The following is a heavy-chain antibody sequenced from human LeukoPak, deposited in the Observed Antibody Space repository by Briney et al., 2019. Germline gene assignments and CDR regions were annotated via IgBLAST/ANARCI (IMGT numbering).Heavy chain of an antibody. D-gene: IGHD1-1*01. V-gene: IGHV1-2*02. CDR2: INPNSGGT. CDR1: GYTFTGYY. Sequence: ASVKVSCKASGYTFTGYYMHWVRPAPGQGLEWMGWINPNSGGTNYAQKFQGRVTMTRDTSISTAYMELSRLRSDDTAVYYCARDLGNWNDEGDNWFDPWGQGTLVTVSS. CDR3: ARDLGNWNDEGDNWFDP. J-gene: IGHJ5*02.